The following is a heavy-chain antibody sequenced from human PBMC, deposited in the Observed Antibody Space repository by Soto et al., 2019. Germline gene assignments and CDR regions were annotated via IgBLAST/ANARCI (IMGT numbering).Heavy chain of an antibody. Sequence: EVRLVESGGDLVEPGGSLRLSCAASGFTFNNAWMSWVRQAPGKRLEWVGRIKSRTVGGTADYAAPVKGRFTISRDDSKTTLFLQMNSLNTEQTSMYYCTTNRYNWGQGTLVTVSS. J-gene: IGHJ4*02. CDR2: IKSRTVGGTA. D-gene: IGHD1-1*01. CDR3: TTNRYN. CDR1: GFTFNNAW. V-gene: IGHV3-15*01.